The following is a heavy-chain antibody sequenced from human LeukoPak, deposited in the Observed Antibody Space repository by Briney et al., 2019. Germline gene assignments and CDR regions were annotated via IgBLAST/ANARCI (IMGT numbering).Heavy chain of an antibody. CDR2: IYYSGST. Sequence: SQTLSLTCTVSGGSISSGGYYWSWIRQHPGKGLERIGYIYYSGSTYYNPSLKSRVTISVDTSKNQFSLKLSSVTAADTAVYYCARGYSYARDVDYWGQGTLVTVSS. J-gene: IGHJ4*02. D-gene: IGHD5-18*01. CDR1: GGSISSGGYY. CDR3: ARGYSYARDVDY. V-gene: IGHV4-31*03.